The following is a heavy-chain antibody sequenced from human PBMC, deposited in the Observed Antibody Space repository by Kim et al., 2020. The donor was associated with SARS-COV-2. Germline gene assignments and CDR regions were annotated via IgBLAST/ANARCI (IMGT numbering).Heavy chain of an antibody. D-gene: IGHD6-13*01. Sequence: GESLKISCKGSGYSFTSYWIGWVRQMPGKGLEWMGIIYPGDSDTRYSPSFQGQVTISADNSISTAYLQWSSLKASDTAMYYCARPGAAGPYYYYGMDVWGQGTTVTVSS. CDR3: ARPGAAGPYYYYGMDV. J-gene: IGHJ6*02. V-gene: IGHV5-51*01. CDR1: GYSFTSYW. CDR2: IYPGDSDT.